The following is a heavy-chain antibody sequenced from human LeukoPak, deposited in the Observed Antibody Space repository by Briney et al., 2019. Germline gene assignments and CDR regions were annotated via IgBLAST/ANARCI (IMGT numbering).Heavy chain of an antibody. V-gene: IGHV4-31*03. CDR2: IYYSGST. CDR3: ARDSNGWFDP. J-gene: IGHJ5*02. Sequence: SQTLSLTCTVSGGSISSGGYYWSWIRQHPGKGLEWIGYIYYSGSTYYNPSLKSRVTISVDTSKNQFSLKLSSVTAADTAVYYCARDSNGWFDPWGQGTLVTVSS. CDR1: GGSISSGGYY. D-gene: IGHD4-11*01.